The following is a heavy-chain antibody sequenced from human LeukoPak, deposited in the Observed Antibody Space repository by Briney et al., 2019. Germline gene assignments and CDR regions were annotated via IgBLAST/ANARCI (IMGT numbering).Heavy chain of an antibody. D-gene: IGHD4-17*01. Sequence: ASVKVSCKASGYTFTGYYMHWVRQAPGQGLGWMGWINPNSGGTNYAQKFQGRVTMTRDTSISTAYMELSRLRSDDTAVYYCARDKALYYGDYGTDYYMDVWGKGTTVTISS. J-gene: IGHJ6*03. CDR1: GYTFTGYY. CDR3: ARDKALYYGDYGTDYYMDV. V-gene: IGHV1-2*02. CDR2: INPNSGGT.